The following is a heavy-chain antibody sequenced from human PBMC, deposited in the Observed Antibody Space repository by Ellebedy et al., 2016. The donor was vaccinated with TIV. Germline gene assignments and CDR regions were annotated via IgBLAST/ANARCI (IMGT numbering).Heavy chain of an antibody. Sequence: GGSLRLXCAASRLTFSSYAMSWVRQAPGKGLEWVSGISGSGGSTYYADSVKGRFTVSRDNSKNTLYLQMNSLRAEDTAVYYCAKDLMAEGRSYSFDYWGQGTLVTVSS. CDR1: RLTFSSYA. CDR2: ISGSGGST. CDR3: AKDLMAEGRSYSFDY. J-gene: IGHJ4*02. D-gene: IGHD3-10*01. V-gene: IGHV3-23*01.